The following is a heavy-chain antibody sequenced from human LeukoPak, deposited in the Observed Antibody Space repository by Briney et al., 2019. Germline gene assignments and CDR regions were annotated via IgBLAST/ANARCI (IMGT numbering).Heavy chain of an antibody. J-gene: IGHJ3*02. CDR3: ARWEVRLNAFEM. CDR1: GGSISSYY. CDR2: IYYSGST. V-gene: IGHV4-59*08. D-gene: IGHD3-10*01. Sequence: SETLSLTCTVSGGSISSYYWSWIRQPPGKGLEWIGYIYYSGSTNYNPSLKSRVTTSVDTSKNQFSPSLSSVTAADTAVYYCARWEVRLNAFEMWGQGTMVTVSS.